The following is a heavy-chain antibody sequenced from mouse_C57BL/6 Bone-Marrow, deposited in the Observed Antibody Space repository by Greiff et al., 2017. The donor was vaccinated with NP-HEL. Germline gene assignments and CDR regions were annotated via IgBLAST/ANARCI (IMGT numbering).Heavy chain of an antibody. Sequence: EVQRVESGGGLVRPGGSLKLSCAASGFTFSSYAMSWVRQTPEKRLEWVATISDGGSYTYYPDNVKGRFTISRDNAKNNLYLQMSHLKSEDTAMYYCARPYAMDYWGQGTSVTVSS. V-gene: IGHV5-4*01. J-gene: IGHJ4*01. CDR3: ARPYAMDY. CDR2: ISDGGSYT. CDR1: GFTFSSYA.